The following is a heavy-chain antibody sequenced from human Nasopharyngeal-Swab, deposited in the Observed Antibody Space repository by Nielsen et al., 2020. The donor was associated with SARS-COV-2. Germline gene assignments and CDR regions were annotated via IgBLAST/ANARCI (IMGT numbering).Heavy chain of an antibody. Sequence: GGSLRLSCAASGFTFSSYAMHWVRQAPGKGLEWVAVISYDESNKYYADSVKGRFTISRGNSKNTLYLQMNSLRAEDTAVYYCARDWAHYYGSGALLLWWFDPWGQGTLVTVSS. J-gene: IGHJ5*02. CDR2: ISYDESNK. CDR3: ARDWAHYYGSGALLLWWFDP. D-gene: IGHD3-10*01. V-gene: IGHV3-30-3*01. CDR1: GFTFSSYA.